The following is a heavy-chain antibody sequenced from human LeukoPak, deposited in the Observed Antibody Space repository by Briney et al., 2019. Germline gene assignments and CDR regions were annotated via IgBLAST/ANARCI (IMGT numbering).Heavy chain of an antibody. Sequence: SVKVSCKASGGTFSSYAISWVRQAPGQGLEWMGGIIPIFGTANYARKFQGRVTITADESTSTAYMELSSLRSEDTAVYYCARERGSPAYCGGDCYSRKYYYYGMDVWGQGTTVTVSS. CDR1: GGTFSSYA. D-gene: IGHD2-21*02. J-gene: IGHJ6*02. V-gene: IGHV1-69*13. CDR3: ARERGSPAYCGGDCYSRKYYYYGMDV. CDR2: IIPIFGTA.